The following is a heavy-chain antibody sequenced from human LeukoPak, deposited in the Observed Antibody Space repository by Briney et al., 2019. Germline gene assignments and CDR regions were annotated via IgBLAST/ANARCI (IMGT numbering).Heavy chain of an antibody. D-gene: IGHD1-26*01. CDR2: IYPGDSDT. CDR3: ARHSYSGNYYAAFDI. V-gene: IGHV5-51*01. CDR1: GYIFPSYW. Sequence: GESLKISCKGSGYIFPSYWIGWVRQMPGKGLEWMGSIYPGDSDTRYSPSFQGQVTISANKSVSTAYLQWSSLKASDTAMYYCARHSYSGNYYAAFDIWGQGTMVTVSS. J-gene: IGHJ3*02.